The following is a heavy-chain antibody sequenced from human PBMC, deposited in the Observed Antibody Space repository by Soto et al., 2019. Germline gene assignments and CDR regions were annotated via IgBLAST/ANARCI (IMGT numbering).Heavy chain of an antibody. CDR3: AKDHGMDV. Sequence: PGGSLILSCVASGFTFSDYAMAWVRQSPGKGLEWVSSISGSGGSTYYADSVKGRFTISRDNSKNTVFLQMNSLRAEDTAVYYCAKDHGMDVWGQGDTVTVSS. V-gene: IGHV3-23*01. CDR1: GFTFSDYA. J-gene: IGHJ6*02. CDR2: ISGSGGST.